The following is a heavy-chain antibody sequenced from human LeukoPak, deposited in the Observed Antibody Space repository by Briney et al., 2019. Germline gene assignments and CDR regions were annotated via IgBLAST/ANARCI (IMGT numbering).Heavy chain of an antibody. J-gene: IGHJ4*02. CDR3: ARSPTWIQVSFDY. CDR2: ISSSSSTI. D-gene: IGHD5-18*01. Sequence: GGSLRLSCAASGFTFSSYSMNWVRQAPGKGLEWVSYISSSSSTIYYADSVKGRFTISRDNAKNSLYLQMNSLRAEDTAVYYCARSPTWIQVSFDYWGQGTLVTVSS. CDR1: GFTFSSYS. V-gene: IGHV3-48*01.